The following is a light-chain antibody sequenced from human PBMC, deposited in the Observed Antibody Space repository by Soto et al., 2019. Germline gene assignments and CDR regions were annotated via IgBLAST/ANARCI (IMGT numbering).Light chain of an antibody. V-gene: IGKV1-13*02. Sequence: IQMTQSPSSLSASVGDRVTITCRASQGISTYLNWYQQKPGKAPKLLIYDVSSLESGVPSRFSGSGSGTEFTLAISSLQPDDFATYYCQQYNSYPWTFGQGTKVDIK. CDR2: DVS. CDR1: QGISTY. J-gene: IGKJ1*01. CDR3: QQYNSYPWT.